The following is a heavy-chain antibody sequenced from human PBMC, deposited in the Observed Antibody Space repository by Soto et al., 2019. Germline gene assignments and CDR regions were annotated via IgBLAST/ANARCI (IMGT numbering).Heavy chain of an antibody. CDR2: IYYSGST. Sequence: SETLSLTCTVSGGSISSGGYYWSWIRQHPGKGLEWIGYIYYSGSTYYNPSLKSRVTISVDTSKNQFSLKLSSVTAADTAVYYCARCHSSSWMGLDYWGQGTLVTVSS. CDR3: ARCHSSSWMGLDY. CDR1: GGSISSGGYY. V-gene: IGHV4-31*03. D-gene: IGHD6-13*01. J-gene: IGHJ4*02.